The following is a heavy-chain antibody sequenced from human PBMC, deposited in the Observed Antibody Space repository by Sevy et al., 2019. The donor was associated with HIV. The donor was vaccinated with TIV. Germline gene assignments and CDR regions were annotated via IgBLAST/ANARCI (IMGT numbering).Heavy chain of an antibody. V-gene: IGHV1-24*01. J-gene: IGHJ4*02. Sequence: ASVKVSCKVSGYTLTELSMHWVRQAPGKGLEWMGGFDPEDGETIYAQKFQGRVTMTEDTSTDTAYMGLSSLRSEDTAVYYCATVGEGSGYYPFDYWGQGTLVTVSS. CDR3: ATVGEGSGYYPFDY. CDR1: GYTLTELS. D-gene: IGHD3-22*01. CDR2: FDPEDGET.